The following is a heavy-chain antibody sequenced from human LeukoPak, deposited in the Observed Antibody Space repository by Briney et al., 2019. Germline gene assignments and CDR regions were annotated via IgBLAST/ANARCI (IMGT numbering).Heavy chain of an antibody. J-gene: IGHJ4*02. CDR2: IYSGGST. D-gene: IGHD5-24*01. CDR1: GFTVSSNY. CDR3: ARGDGYNFFDY. Sequence: PGGSLRLSCVVSGFTVSSNYMSWVRQPPGKGLEWVSVIYSGGSTYYADSVKGRFTISRDNSENTLYLQMKSLRAEDTAVYYCARGDGYNFFDYWGQGTLVTVSS. V-gene: IGHV3-53*01.